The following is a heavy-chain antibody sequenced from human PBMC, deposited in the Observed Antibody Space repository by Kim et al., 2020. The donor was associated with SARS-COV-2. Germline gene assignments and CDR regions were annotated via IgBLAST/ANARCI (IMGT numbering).Heavy chain of an antibody. V-gene: IGHV4-34*01. CDR2: SGST. D-gene: IGHD3-3*01. Sequence: SGSTNYNPSLKSRVTISVDTSKNQFSLKLSSVTAADTAVYYCARGPIFGYWGQGTLVTVSS. J-gene: IGHJ4*02. CDR3: ARGPIFGY.